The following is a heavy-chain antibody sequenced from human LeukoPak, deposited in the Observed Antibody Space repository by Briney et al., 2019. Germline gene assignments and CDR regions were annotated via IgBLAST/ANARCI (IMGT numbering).Heavy chain of an antibody. CDR2: IYHSGST. CDR3: ARDPAAAGTDY. CDR1: GYSISSGYY. Sequence: SETLSLTCAVSGYSISSGYYWGWIRQPPGKGLEWIGSIYHSGSTYYNPSLKSRVTISVDTSKNQFSPKLSSVTAADTAVYYCARDPAAAGTDYWGQGTLVTVSS. V-gene: IGHV4-38-2*02. J-gene: IGHJ4*02. D-gene: IGHD6-13*01.